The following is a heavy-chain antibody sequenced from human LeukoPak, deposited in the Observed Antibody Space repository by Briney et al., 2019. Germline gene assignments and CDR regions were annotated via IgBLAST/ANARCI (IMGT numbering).Heavy chain of an antibody. CDR1: GFTFSSYG. J-gene: IGHJ6*03. CDR3: AKERRLDYYYYYMDV. Sequence: GGSLRLSCAASGFTFSSYGMSWVRQAPGKGLEWVSAISGSGGSTYYANSVKGRFTISRDNSKNTLYLQMNSLRAEDTAVYYCAKERRLDYYYYYMDVWGKGTTVTVSS. CDR2: ISGSGGST. D-gene: IGHD1-1*01. V-gene: IGHV3-23*01.